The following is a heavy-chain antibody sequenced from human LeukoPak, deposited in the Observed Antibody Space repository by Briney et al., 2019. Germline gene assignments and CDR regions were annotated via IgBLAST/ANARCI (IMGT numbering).Heavy chain of an antibody. CDR3: AKVRITIFGVASHFDY. CDR1: GFTFSTYW. CDR2: IKEDGSEK. J-gene: IGHJ4*02. Sequence: GGSLRLSCADSGFTFSTYWMTWVRQAPGKGLEWVANIKEDGSEKYYVDSVKGRFTISRDNAKNSVYLQMNSLRVEDTAVYYCAKVRITIFGVASHFDYWGQGTLVTVSS. D-gene: IGHD3-3*01. V-gene: IGHV3-7*01.